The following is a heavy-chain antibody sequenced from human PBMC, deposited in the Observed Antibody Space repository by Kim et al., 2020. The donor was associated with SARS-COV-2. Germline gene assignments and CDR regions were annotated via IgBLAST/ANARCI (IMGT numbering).Heavy chain of an antibody. Sequence: GRTYYENSVKGKFTSPRDNSKNTMYLQMGSLRAEDMAVYYCASRLRGMEVWGQGTTVTVSS. CDR3: ASRLRGMEV. CDR2: GRT. J-gene: IGHJ6*02. V-gene: IGHV3-64*01.